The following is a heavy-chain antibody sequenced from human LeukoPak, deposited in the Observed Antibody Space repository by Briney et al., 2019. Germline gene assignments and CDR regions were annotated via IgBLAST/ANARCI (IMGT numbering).Heavy chain of an antibody. CDR3: AREYPLVGATNY. Sequence: GGSLRLSCAASGFTFSSYSMNWVRQAPGKGLEWVSYISSSSSTIHYADSVKGRFTISRDNAKNSLYLQMNSLRAEDTAVYYCAREYPLVGATNYWGQGTLVTVSS. CDR2: ISSSSSTI. CDR1: GFTFSSYS. V-gene: IGHV3-48*01. D-gene: IGHD1-26*01. J-gene: IGHJ4*02.